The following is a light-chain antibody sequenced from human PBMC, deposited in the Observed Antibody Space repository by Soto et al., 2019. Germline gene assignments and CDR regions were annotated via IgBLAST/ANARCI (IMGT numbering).Light chain of an antibody. CDR1: QGIGNT. J-gene: IGKJ1*01. CDR2: GAS. V-gene: IGKV3-15*01. CDR3: QHYNNWPSWT. Sequence: EIVITQSPATVSVSPGEGATLSCRASQGIGNTLAWYQQKPGQTPRLLIYGASIRATGVPARFSGSGSGTEFTLTISSLQSEDFAVYYCQHYNNWPSWTFGQGTKVDIK.